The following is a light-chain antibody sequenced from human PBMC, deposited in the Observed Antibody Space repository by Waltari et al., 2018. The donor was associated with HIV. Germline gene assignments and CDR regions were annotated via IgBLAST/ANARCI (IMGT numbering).Light chain of an antibody. V-gene: IGLV1-44*01. Sequence: QSVLTQPPSASGTPGQRVTISCSGNNSNIGTNTVNWYHRLPGTAPKLLIFSNNQRPSGVPDRFSGSKSGTSASLAISGLQSEDEAVYYCAAWDDSLNGLLFGGGTKLTVL. CDR1: NSNIGTNT. J-gene: IGLJ2*01. CDR2: SNN. CDR3: AAWDDSLNGLL.